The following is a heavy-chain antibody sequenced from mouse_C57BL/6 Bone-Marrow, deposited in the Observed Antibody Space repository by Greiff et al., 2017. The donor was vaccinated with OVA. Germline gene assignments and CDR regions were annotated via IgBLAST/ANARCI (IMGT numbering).Heavy chain of an antibody. V-gene: IGHV10-1*01. Sequence: EVKLVESGGGLVQPKGSLKLSCAASGFSFNTYAMNWVRQAPGKGLEWVARIRSKSNNYATYYADSVKDRFTISRDDSESMLYLQMNNLKTEDTAMYYCVRETTVVDWYFDVWGTGTTVTVSS. CDR1: GFSFNTYA. J-gene: IGHJ1*03. D-gene: IGHD1-1*01. CDR3: VRETTVVDWYFDV. CDR2: IRSKSNNYAT.